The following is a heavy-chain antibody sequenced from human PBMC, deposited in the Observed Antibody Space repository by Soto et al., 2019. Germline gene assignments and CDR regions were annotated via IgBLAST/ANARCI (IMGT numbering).Heavy chain of an antibody. J-gene: IGHJ6*02. Sequence: WWSLRLSCAASVFTFSSYGMHWFRQAPGKGLEWVAVISYDGSNKYYADSVKGRFTISRDNSKNTLYLQMNSLRAEDTAVYYCAKFAGSTPPYYYYGMDVWGQGTTVTSP. CDR1: VFTFSSYG. CDR2: ISYDGSNK. CDR3: AKFAGSTPPYYYYGMDV. V-gene: IGHV3-30*18.